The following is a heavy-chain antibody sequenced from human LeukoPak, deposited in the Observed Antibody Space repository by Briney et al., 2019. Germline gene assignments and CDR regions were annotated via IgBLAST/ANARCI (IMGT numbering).Heavy chain of an antibody. CDR2: IYYSGST. V-gene: IGHV4-39*01. CDR3: ASPGYADAFDI. D-gene: IGHD3-16*01. Sequence: SETLSLTCTVSGGSISSSSYYWGWIRQPPGKGLEWIGSIYYSGSTYYNPSLKSRVTISVDTSKNQFSLKLSSVTAADTAVYYCASPGYADAFDIWGQGTMVTVSS. J-gene: IGHJ3*02. CDR1: GGSISSSSYY.